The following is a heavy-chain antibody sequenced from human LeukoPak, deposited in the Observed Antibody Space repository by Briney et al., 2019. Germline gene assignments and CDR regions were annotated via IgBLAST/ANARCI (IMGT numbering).Heavy chain of an antibody. V-gene: IGHV5-51*01. J-gene: IGHJ5*02. CDR3: ARQGTRYLDWLLGFDP. D-gene: IGHD3-9*01. Sequence: KYGESLKISCKGSGYSFTSYWIGWVRQMPGKGLEWMGIIYPGDSDTRYSPSFQGQVTISADKSISTAYLQWSSLKASDTAMYYCARQGTRYLDWLLGFDPWGQGTLVTVSS. CDR2: IYPGDSDT. CDR1: GYSFTSYW.